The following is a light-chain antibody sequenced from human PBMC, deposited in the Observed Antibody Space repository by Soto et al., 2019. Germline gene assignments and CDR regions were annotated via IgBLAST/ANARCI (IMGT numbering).Light chain of an antibody. CDR1: QNIYSW. CDR2: DVS. CDR3: QQYDYSRT. V-gene: IGKV1-5*01. J-gene: IGKJ1*01. Sequence: DIQMTQSPSTLSASVGDRATITCRASQNIYSWLAWYQQKPGKAPKLLIFDVSNLETGVPSRFSGSGSGTEFSLTIRGLQPDDFATYYCQQYDYSRTFGQGTKVDI.